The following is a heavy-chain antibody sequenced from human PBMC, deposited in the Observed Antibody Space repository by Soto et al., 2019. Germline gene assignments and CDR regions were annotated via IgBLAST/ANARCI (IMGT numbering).Heavy chain of an antibody. Sequence: ASVKVSCKASGYTFTSYHMHWVRQAPGQGLEWMGIINPSGGSTSYAQKFQGRVTMTRDTSTSTVYMELSSLRSEDTAVYYCASIPIAVAGPQDYWGQGTLVTV. D-gene: IGHD6-19*01. CDR3: ASIPIAVAGPQDY. V-gene: IGHV1-46*03. CDR2: INPSGGST. J-gene: IGHJ4*02. CDR1: GYTFTSYH.